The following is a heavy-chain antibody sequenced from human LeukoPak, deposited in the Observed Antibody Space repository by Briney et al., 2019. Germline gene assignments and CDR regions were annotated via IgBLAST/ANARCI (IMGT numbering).Heavy chain of an antibody. V-gene: IGHV1-8*01. D-gene: IGHD2-15*01. J-gene: IGHJ5*02. CDR1: GYSFTNYD. CDR3: VRGPHQYCSGGSCYLVDP. CDR2: INPNSGNT. Sequence: ASVKVSCKASGYSFTNYDINWVRQATGQGLEWMGWINPNSGNTDYAQKFQDRVIMTRNNSINTVYMELTGLTTEDTAVYYCVRGPHQYCSGGSCYLVDPWGQGTLVTVSS.